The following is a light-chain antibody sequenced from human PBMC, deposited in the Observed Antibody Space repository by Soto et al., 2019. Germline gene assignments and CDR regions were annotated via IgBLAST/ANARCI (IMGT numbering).Light chain of an antibody. J-gene: IGKJ5*01. CDR2: DAS. CDR3: QQRSNWPLIT. CDR1: QSVSSSY. Sequence: ELVLTQSPGTLSLSPGESATLSCRASQSVSSSYLAWYQQKPGQPPRLLIYDASNRATGIPARFSGSGSGTDFTLTISSLEPEDFAVYYCQQRSNWPLITFGQGTRLEIK. V-gene: IGKV3D-20*02.